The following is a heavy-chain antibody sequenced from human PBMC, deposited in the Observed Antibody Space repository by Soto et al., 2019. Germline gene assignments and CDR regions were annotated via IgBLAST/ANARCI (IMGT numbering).Heavy chain of an antibody. CDR1: GYSSTSYW. Sequence: PGAALKISCKGSGYSSTSYWIGWVRQMPGKGQEWMAIIYPGDTDASYSPSFQGQVTISADKSINNVYLQWSSLKASATAIYYCARRNDFSDYWGQGTLVTVSS. D-gene: IGHD3-3*01. J-gene: IGHJ4*02. V-gene: IGHV5-51*01. CDR2: IYPGDTDA. CDR3: ARRNDFSDY.